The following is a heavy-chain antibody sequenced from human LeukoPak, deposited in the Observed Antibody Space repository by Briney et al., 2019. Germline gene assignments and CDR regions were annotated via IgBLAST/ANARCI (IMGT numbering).Heavy chain of an antibody. J-gene: IGHJ4*02. CDR1: GGTFSSYA. CDR2: TIPILGIA. V-gene: IGHV1-69*04. D-gene: IGHD1-26*01. Sequence: GASVKVSCKASGGTFSSYAISWVRQAPGQGLEWMGRTIPILGIANYAQKFQGRVTITADKSTSTAYMELSSLRSEDTAVYYCARRDSGSYPFDYWGQGTLVTVSS. CDR3: ARRDSGSYPFDY.